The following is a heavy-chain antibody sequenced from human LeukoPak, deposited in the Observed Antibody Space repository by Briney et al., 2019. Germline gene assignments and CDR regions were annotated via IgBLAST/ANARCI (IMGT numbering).Heavy chain of an antibody. D-gene: IGHD6-19*01. CDR2: LYSGGNT. CDR1: GLTVSSSY. CDR3: ARGHIAVAGFYGAGPSDY. Sequence: GGSLRPSCAASGLTVSSSYMSWVSQAPGKGLEWVSVLYSGGNTYYADSVKGRFTISRDSPKNTLYLQMNSLRGEDTAVYYCARGHIAVAGFYGAGPSDYWGQGTLVTVSS. J-gene: IGHJ4*02. V-gene: IGHV3-53*01.